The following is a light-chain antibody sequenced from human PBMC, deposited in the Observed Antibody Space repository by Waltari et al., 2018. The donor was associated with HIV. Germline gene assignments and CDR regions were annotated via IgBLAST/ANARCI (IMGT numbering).Light chain of an antibody. CDR2: GAS. J-gene: IGKJ2*01. CDR1: QPVTHSY. Sequence: EIVLTQSPGTLSLSPGERATLSGRASQPVTHSYLAWYQHKPGQAPRLLIFGASSRTTGIADRFSGSGSGTDFILTISRLEPEDFAVYYCHQYANAPHTFGQGTKLEIK. CDR3: HQYANAPHT. V-gene: IGKV3-20*01.